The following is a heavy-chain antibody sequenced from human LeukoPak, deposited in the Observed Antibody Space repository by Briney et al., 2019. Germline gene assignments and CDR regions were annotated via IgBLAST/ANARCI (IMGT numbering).Heavy chain of an antibody. CDR3: ARGYSSSWYWFDP. Sequence: GGPLRLSCAASGFTFSSYAMSWVRQAPGKGLEWVSAISGSGGSTYYADSVKGRFTISRDNSKNTLYLQMNSLRAEDTAVYYCARGYSSSWYWFDPWGQGTLVTVSS. CDR2: ISGSGGST. V-gene: IGHV3-23*01. J-gene: IGHJ5*02. CDR1: GFTFSSYA. D-gene: IGHD6-13*01.